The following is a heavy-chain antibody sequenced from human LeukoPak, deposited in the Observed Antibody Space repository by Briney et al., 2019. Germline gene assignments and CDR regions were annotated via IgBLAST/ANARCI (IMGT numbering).Heavy chain of an antibody. Sequence: VASVKVSCKASGYTFTGYYTHWVRQAPGQGLEWMGWINPNSGGTNYAQKFQGRVTMTRDTSISTAYMELSRLRSDDTAVYYCARAYYDILTGYYPYYFDYWGQGTLVTVSS. CDR1: GYTFTGYY. J-gene: IGHJ4*02. CDR3: ARAYYDILTGYYPYYFDY. CDR2: INPNSGGT. D-gene: IGHD3-9*01. V-gene: IGHV1-2*02.